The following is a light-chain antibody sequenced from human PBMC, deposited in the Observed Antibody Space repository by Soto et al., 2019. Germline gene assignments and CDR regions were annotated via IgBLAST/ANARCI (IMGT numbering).Light chain of an antibody. V-gene: IGKV4-1*01. CDR1: QSVLYSSNNKNY. Sequence: DIVMTQSPDSLAVSLGERATINCKSSQSVLYSSNNKNYLAWYQQKPGQPPKLLIYWASTRESGVPDRFSGSGSGTDFPLTISSLQAEDVAVYYCQQYYSTPLPFGPGTKVDIK. CDR2: WAS. J-gene: IGKJ3*01. CDR3: QQYYSTPLP.